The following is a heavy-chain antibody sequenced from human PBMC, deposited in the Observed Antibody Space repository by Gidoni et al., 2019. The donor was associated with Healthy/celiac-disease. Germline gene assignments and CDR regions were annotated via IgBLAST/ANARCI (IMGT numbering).Heavy chain of an antibody. CDR2: IYYSGST. J-gene: IGHJ3*02. V-gene: IGHV4-39*01. Sequence: GSIYYSGSTYYNPSLKSRVTISVDTSKNQFSLKLSSVTAADTAVYYCGAPYSGSYWWGTDAFDIWGQGTMVTVSS. D-gene: IGHD1-26*01. CDR3: GAPYSGSYWWGTDAFDI.